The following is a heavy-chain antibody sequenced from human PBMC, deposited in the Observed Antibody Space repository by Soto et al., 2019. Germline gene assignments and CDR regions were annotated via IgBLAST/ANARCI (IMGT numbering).Heavy chain of an antibody. J-gene: IGHJ6*02. CDR3: ARDLWGYCGADCYPLDV. V-gene: IGHV4-59*01. CDR1: GGSISSYY. D-gene: IGHD2-21*02. CDR2: MYNTGST. Sequence: APETLFLTCTGSGGSISSYYWSWIRQLPGKGLEWIGYMYNTGSTIYNPSLKSRVTISVDTSKNQFSLKLNSVTAADTAVYYCARDLWGYCGADCYPLDVWGQGTTVTVS.